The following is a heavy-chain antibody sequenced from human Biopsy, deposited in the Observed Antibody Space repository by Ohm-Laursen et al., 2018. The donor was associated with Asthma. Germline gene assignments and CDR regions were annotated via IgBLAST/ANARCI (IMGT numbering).Heavy chain of an antibody. D-gene: IGHD3-22*01. V-gene: IGHV3-30-3*01. CDR2: ISYDGSSI. Sequence: SLRLSCAASRFTYEMHWVRQAPGKGLEWVAVISYDGSSIYYADSVKGRFTISRDNAKNTLYLQMNSLRAEDTAVYYCAKARIHHFYDSSGYYQHDWGQGTQVTVAS. CDR3: AKARIHHFYDSSGYYQHD. CDR1: RFTYE. J-gene: IGHJ4*02.